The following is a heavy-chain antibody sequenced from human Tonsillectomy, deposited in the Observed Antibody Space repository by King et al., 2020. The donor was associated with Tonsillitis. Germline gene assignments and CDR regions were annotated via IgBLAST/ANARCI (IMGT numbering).Heavy chain of an antibody. V-gene: IGHV3-23*04. D-gene: IGHD3-10*01. Sequence: VQLVESGGGLVQPGGSLRLSCVGSRFIFSSYAMSWVRQAPGKGLEWVSLVSGSGRATYYADSVKGRFTISRDNSRNTLYLQMNSLRAEDTAVYYCATYGSGTTQGSRGDAFDIWGQGTMVTVSS. J-gene: IGHJ3*02. CDR2: VSGSGRAT. CDR3: ATYGSGTTQGSRGDAFDI. CDR1: RFIFSSYA.